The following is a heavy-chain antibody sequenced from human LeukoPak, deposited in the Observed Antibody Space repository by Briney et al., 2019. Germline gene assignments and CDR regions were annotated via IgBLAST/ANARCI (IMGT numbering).Heavy chain of an antibody. V-gene: IGHV3-23*01. J-gene: IGHJ4*02. CDR1: GFTFSSYA. CDR2: ISGSGGST. Sequence: PGGSLRLSCAASGFTFSSYAMSWVRQAPGKGLEWVSAISGSGGSTYYADSVKGRFTISGDNSKNTLYLQMNSLRAEDTAVYYCAKGGLRGIAVAGIDYFDYWGQGTLVTVSS. CDR3: AKGGLRGIAVAGIDYFDY. D-gene: IGHD6-19*01.